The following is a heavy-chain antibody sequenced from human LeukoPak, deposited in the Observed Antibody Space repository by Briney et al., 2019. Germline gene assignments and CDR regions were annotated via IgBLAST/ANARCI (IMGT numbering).Heavy chain of an antibody. D-gene: IGHD3-10*01. Sequence: PSETLSLTCTVSGGSISTGSYYWTWIRQPAGKGLEWVGRIYTSGSTNYNPSLKSRVTISVDTSKNQFSLKLSSVTAADTAVYYCARDKYGSGSYTPFYWFDPWGQGTLVTVSS. CDR2: IYTSGST. CDR3: ARDKYGSGSYTPFYWFDP. V-gene: IGHV4-61*02. J-gene: IGHJ5*02. CDR1: GGSISTGSYY.